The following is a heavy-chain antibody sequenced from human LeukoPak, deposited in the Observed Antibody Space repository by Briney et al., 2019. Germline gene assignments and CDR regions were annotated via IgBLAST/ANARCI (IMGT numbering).Heavy chain of an antibody. J-gene: IGHJ4*02. Sequence: GGSLRLSCAASGFTFRSYAINWVRQAPGKGLEWVSVISDSGDKTYYADSVKGRFTISRDNSKNTLYLQMNSLRAEDTAVYYCAISSSGYLPFDYWGQGTLVTVSS. V-gene: IGHV3-23*01. CDR2: ISDSGDKT. CDR1: GFTFRSYA. CDR3: AISSSGYLPFDY. D-gene: IGHD3-22*01.